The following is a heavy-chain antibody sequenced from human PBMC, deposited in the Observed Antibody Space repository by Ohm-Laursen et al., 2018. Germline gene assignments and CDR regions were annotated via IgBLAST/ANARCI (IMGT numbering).Heavy chain of an antibody. D-gene: IGHD2-2*01. CDR3: AKGRSEVVSAALNY. V-gene: IGHV3-23*01. CDR2: ISGSGDDT. CDR1: GFTFSSYG. Sequence: SLRLSCAASGFTFSSYGMHWVRQAPGKGLEWVSVISGSGDDTYYTDSVKGRFTVSRDISNNTVYLHMDSLGAEDTAVYYCAKGRSEVVSAALNYWGQGTLVTVSS. J-gene: IGHJ4*02.